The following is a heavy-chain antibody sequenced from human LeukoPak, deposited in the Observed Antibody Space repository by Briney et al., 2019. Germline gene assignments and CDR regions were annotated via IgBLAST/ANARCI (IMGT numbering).Heavy chain of an antibody. Sequence: PSETLSLTCTVSGGSVSGGSYYWSWIRQPPGKGLEWIGYIYYSGSTNYNPSLKSRVTISVDTSKNQFSLKLSSVTAADTAVYYCARYDILTGYARWGQGTLVTVSS. CDR1: GGSVSGGSYY. CDR2: IYYSGST. J-gene: IGHJ4*02. V-gene: IGHV4-61*01. CDR3: ARYDILTGYAR. D-gene: IGHD3-9*01.